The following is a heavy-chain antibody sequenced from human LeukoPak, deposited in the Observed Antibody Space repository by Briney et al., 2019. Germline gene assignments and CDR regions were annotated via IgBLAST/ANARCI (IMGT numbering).Heavy chain of an antibody. J-gene: IGHJ4*02. CDR1: GYTFTSYY. Sequence: GASVKVSCKASGYTFTSYYMHWVRQAPGQGLEWMGWMNPNSGNTDYAQKFQGRVTMTRNTSISTAYMELSSLRSEDTAVYYCARVFRVRGVFPDFDYWGQGTLVTVSS. D-gene: IGHD3-10*01. CDR3: ARVFRVRGVFPDFDY. V-gene: IGHV1-8*02. CDR2: MNPNSGNT.